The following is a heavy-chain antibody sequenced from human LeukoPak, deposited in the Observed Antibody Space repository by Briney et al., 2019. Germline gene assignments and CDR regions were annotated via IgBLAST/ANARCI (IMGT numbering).Heavy chain of an antibody. CDR3: ATQIVVVVAGYYYYYGMDV. J-gene: IGHJ6*02. CDR1: GGSISSYY. CDR2: IYTSGST. D-gene: IGHD2-15*01. Sequence: SETLSLTCTVSGGSISSYYWSWIRQPAGKGLEWIGRIYTSGSTNYNPSLKSRVTMSVDTSKNQFSLKLSSVTAADTAVYYCATQIVVVVAGYYYYYGMDVWGQGTTVTVSS. V-gene: IGHV4-4*07.